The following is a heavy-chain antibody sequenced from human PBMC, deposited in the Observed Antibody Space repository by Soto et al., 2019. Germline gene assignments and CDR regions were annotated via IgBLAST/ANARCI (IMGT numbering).Heavy chain of an antibody. CDR3: AKDNLTAGGTFWFDP. Sequence: EVQLLESGGGLVQPGGSLRLSCAASGFTFSTYPMSWVRQAPGKGLEWVSAISGSGGNTYYADSVMGRFTISRDNSKHPLYLQMSSLRAEDTAVYYCAKDNLTAGGTFWFDPRGQGTLVTVSS. J-gene: IGHJ5*02. V-gene: IGHV3-23*01. CDR2: ISGSGGNT. D-gene: IGHD2-15*01. CDR1: GFTFSTYP.